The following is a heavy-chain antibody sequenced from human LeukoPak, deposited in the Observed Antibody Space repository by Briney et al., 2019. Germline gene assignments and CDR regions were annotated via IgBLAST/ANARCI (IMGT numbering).Heavy chain of an antibody. Sequence: SETLSLTCAVYGGSFSGYYWSWIRQPPGKGLEWIGEINHSGSTNYNPSLKSRVTISVDTSKNQFSLKLSSVTAADTAVYYCARGIGAKGFDYWGQGTLATVSS. CDR3: ARGIGAKGFDY. CDR2: INHSGST. CDR1: GGSFSGYY. V-gene: IGHV4-34*01. D-gene: IGHD4/OR15-4a*01. J-gene: IGHJ4*02.